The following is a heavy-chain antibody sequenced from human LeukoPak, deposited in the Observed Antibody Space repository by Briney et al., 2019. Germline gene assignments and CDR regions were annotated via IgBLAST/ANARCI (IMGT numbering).Heavy chain of an antibody. CDR1: GFTFSSYA. Sequence: GRSLRLSCAASGFTFSSYAMHWVRQAPGKGLEWVANIKQDGSEKYHVDSVKGRFTISRDNAKNSLYLQMNSLRVEDTAVYYCARVPMIAARPRYFQHWGQGTLVTVSS. J-gene: IGHJ1*01. D-gene: IGHD6-6*01. CDR2: IKQDGSEK. CDR3: ARVPMIAARPRYFQH. V-gene: IGHV3-7*01.